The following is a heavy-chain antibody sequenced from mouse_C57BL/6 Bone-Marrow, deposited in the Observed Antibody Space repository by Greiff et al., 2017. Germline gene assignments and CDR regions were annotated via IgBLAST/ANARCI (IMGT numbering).Heavy chain of an antibody. Sequence: VQRVESGPELVKPGASVKISCKASGYAFSSSWMNWVKQRPGKGLEWIGRIYPGDGDTNYNGKFKGKATLTVDKSSSTAYMELRSLTSEDTAVYYCAILHYYGSSWWGQGTTLTVSS. CDR1: GYAFSSSW. CDR2: IYPGDGDT. V-gene: IGHV1-82*01. D-gene: IGHD1-1*01. CDR3: AILHYYGSSW. J-gene: IGHJ2*01.